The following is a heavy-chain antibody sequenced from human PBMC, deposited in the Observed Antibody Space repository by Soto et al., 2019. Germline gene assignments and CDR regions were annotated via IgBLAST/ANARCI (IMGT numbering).Heavy chain of an antibody. Sequence: ASGPTLVNPTQTLTLTCTFSGFSLSTRGVGVGWIRRPPGKALEWLALIYWDDDKRYSPSLKSRLTITKDTSKNQVVLTMTNMDPVDTATYYCAHTESSGWPQGHYYFDYWGQGTLVTVSS. CDR3: AHTESSGWPQGHYYFDY. CDR1: GFSLSTRGVG. J-gene: IGHJ4*02. V-gene: IGHV2-5*02. CDR2: IYWDDDK. D-gene: IGHD6-19*01.